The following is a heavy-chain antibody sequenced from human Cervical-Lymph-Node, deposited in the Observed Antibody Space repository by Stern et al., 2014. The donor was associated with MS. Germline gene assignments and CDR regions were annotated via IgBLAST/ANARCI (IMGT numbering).Heavy chain of an antibody. CDR3: AAEPMYYSDSVGAFDI. J-gene: IGHJ3*02. CDR1: GFTFTSSA. D-gene: IGHD3-22*01. V-gene: IGHV1-58*01. CDR2: VGVGSGNT. Sequence: VQLVESGPEVKKPGTSVKVSCKASGFTFTSSAVQWVRQARGQRLAWIGWVGVGSGNTNYAQKFQERVTITRDMSTSTAYMELSSLRSEDTAVYYCAAEPMYYSDSVGAFDIWGQGTMVTVSS.